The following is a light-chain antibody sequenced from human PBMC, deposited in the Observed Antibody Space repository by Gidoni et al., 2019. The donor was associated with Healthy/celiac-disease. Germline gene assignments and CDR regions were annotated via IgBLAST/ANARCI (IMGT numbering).Light chain of an antibody. Sequence: EIVLTQSPATLSLSPGERATLSCRASQSVSSYLAWYQQKPGQAPRLLIYDASNRATGIPARFSGSGSGTDFTLTISSLEPEDFAVYYCQQRSNWPTTFGXGTRLEIK. CDR2: DAS. CDR3: QQRSNWPTT. CDR1: QSVSSY. V-gene: IGKV3-11*01. J-gene: IGKJ5*01.